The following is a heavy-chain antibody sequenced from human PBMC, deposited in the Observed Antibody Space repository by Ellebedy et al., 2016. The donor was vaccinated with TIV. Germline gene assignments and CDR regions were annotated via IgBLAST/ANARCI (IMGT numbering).Heavy chain of an antibody. Sequence: GESLKISCKGSGYSFTNYWIVWVRQMPGKGLDWMGAIYPGDSNTKYSPSFQGQVTISADKSINTAYLQWSSLKASDTAMYYCARQDTVDTAMFSNWGQGTLVTVSS. V-gene: IGHV5-51*01. CDR3: ARQDTVDTAMFSN. J-gene: IGHJ4*02. D-gene: IGHD5-18*01. CDR2: IYPGDSNT. CDR1: GYSFTNYW.